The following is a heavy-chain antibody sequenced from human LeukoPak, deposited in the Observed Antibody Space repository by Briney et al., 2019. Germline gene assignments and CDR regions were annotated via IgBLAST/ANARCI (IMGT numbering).Heavy chain of an antibody. CDR2: IYYSGST. D-gene: IGHD3-3*01. CDR1: GGSISSGGYY. J-gene: IGHJ6*02. Sequence: SETLSLTCTVSGGSISSGGYYWSWIRQHPGKDLEWIGYIYYSGSTYYNPSLKSRVTISVDTSKNQFSLKLSSVTAADTAVYYCARARPDYDFWSGYSGYYYGMDVWGQGTTVTVSS. V-gene: IGHV4-31*03. CDR3: ARARPDYDFWSGYSGYYYGMDV.